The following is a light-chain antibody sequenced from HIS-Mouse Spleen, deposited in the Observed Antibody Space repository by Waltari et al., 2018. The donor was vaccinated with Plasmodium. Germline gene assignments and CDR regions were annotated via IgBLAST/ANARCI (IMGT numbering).Light chain of an antibody. CDR1: SSDVGRYNY. V-gene: IGLV2-8*01. CDR2: EVT. J-gene: IGLJ2*01. CDR3: SSYAGSNNVV. Sequence: QSALTQPPSASGSPGQSVTLSCTGTSSDVGRYNYVSWYQQTPGKAPKLMIYEVTKRPSGVPDRFYGSKSGNTASLTVSGLQAEDEADYYCSSYAGSNNVVFGGGTKLTVL.